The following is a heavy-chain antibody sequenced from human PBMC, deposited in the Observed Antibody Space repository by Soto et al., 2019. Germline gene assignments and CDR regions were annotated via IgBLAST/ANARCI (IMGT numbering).Heavy chain of an antibody. CDR2: ISYDGSNK. Sequence: GGSLRLSCAASGFTFSSYGMHWVRQAPGKGLEWVAVISYDGSNKYYADSVKGRFTISRDNSKNTLYLQMNSLRAEDTDVYYCAKGHCSSTSCYWNDYFDYWGQGTLVTVSS. D-gene: IGHD2-2*01. V-gene: IGHV3-30*18. J-gene: IGHJ4*02. CDR3: AKGHCSSTSCYWNDYFDY. CDR1: GFTFSSYG.